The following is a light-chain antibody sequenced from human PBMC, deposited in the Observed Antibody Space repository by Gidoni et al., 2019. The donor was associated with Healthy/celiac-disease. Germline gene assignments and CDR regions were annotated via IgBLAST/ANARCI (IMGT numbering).Light chain of an antibody. CDR2: GKN. CDR1: SLRSNY. J-gene: IGLJ2*01. V-gene: IGLV3-19*01. CDR3: NSRDSSGNVV. Sequence: SSELTQDPAVSVALGQTVRITCPGDSLRSNYASWYQQKPGQAPVLVIYGKNNRPSGLPDRFSGSSSGNTASLTITGAQAEDEADYYCNSRDSSGNVVFGGGTKLTVL.